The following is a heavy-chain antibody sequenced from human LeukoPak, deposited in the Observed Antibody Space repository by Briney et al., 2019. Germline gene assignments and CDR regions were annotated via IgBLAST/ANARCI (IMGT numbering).Heavy chain of an antibody. D-gene: IGHD2-15*01. V-gene: IGHV3-33*06. J-gene: IGHJ4*02. CDR1: GFTFSSYG. CDR2: IWYDGSNK. CDR3: AKDKVAGLLYFDY. Sequence: GRSLRLSCAASGFTFSSYGMHWVRQAPGKGLEWVAVIWYDGSNKYYADSVKGRFTISRDNSKNTLYLQMNSLRAEDTAVYYCAKDKVAGLLYFDYWGQGTLVTVSS.